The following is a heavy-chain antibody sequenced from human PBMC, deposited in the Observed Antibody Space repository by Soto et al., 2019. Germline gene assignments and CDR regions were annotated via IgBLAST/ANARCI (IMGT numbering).Heavy chain of an antibody. V-gene: IGHV1-18*01. D-gene: IGHD2-15*01. Sequence: ASGKVSCRGAGYSFTSYGISWVRQAPRKGLEWMEWISAYNGNTNYAQKLQGRVTMTTDTSTSTAYMELRSLRSDDTAVYYCARDRGYCIGGSCYSLGKNYYHYYMDVWGKGTTVTVSS. CDR2: ISAYNGNT. J-gene: IGHJ6*03. CDR1: GYSFTSYG. CDR3: ARDRGYCIGGSCYSLGKNYYHYYMDV.